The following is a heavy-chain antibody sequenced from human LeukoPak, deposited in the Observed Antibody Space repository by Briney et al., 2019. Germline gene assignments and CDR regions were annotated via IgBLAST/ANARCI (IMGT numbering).Heavy chain of an antibody. CDR2: IYYSGST. D-gene: IGHD3-9*01. J-gene: IGHJ4*02. CDR1: GGSISSHY. V-gene: IGHV4-59*11. CDR3: ARIADILTGFDY. Sequence: SETLSLTCTVSGGSISSHYWGWIRQPPGKGLEWIGYIYYSGSTNYNPSLKSRVTISVDTSKNQFSLKLSSVTAADTAVYYCARIADILTGFDYWGQGTLVTVSS.